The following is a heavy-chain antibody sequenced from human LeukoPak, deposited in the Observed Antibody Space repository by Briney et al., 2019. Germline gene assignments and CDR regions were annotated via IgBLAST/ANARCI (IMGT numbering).Heavy chain of an antibody. CDR2: ISYDGSNK. V-gene: IGHV3-30-3*01. Sequence: PGGSLRLSCAASGFTFSSYAMHWVRQAPGKGLEWVAVISYDGSNKYYADSVKGRFTISRDNAKNTLYLQMNSLRAEDTAVYYCAYSYGSNYFDYWGQGTLVTVSS. J-gene: IGHJ4*02. CDR1: GFTFSSYA. CDR3: AYSYGSNYFDY. D-gene: IGHD5-18*01.